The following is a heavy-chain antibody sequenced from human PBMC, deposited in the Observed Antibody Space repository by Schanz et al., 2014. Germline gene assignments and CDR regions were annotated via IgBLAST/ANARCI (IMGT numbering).Heavy chain of an antibody. CDR2: IYYSGST. CDR1: GVSISSFY. J-gene: IGHJ6*03. V-gene: IGHV4-59*12. Sequence: QVQLQESGPGLVRPSETLSLTCTVSGVSISSFYWSWIRQHPGKGLEWIGYIYYSGSTYYNPSLQSRVTIAVDSSKNQFSLMLNSVTAADTAVYYCARRHHFRSGPYYYYYMDVWGKGTTVTVSS. CDR3: ARRHHFRSGPYYYYYMDV. D-gene: IGHD3-3*02.